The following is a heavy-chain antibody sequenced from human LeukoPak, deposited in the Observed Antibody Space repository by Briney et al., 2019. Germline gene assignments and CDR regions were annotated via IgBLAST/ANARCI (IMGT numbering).Heavy chain of an antibody. CDR1: GGSISSYY. Sequence: SETLSLTCTLSGGSISSYYWSWIRQPPGKGLEWIGYIYCGGSTNYNPSLKSRVTISVDTSKNQFSLKLSSVTAADTAVYYCARDRYYDSWSGTQYYYYMDVWGKGTTVTLSS. CDR2: IYCGGST. D-gene: IGHD3-3*01. V-gene: IGHV4-59*01. J-gene: IGHJ6*03. CDR3: ARDRYYDSWSGTQYYYYMDV.